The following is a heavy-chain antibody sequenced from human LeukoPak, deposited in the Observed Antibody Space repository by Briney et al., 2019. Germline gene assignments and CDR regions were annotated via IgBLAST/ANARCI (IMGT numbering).Heavy chain of an antibody. CDR1: GFTFSSYA. CDR2: ISGSGGST. Sequence: GGSLRLSCAASGFTFSSYAMSWVRQAPGKGLEWVSGISGSGGSTYYADSVKGRFTISRDNSKNTLYLQMNSLRAEDTPVYYCAKDLYSFGPFDYWGQGTLVTVSS. D-gene: IGHD5-18*01. J-gene: IGHJ4*02. CDR3: AKDLYSFGPFDY. V-gene: IGHV3-23*01.